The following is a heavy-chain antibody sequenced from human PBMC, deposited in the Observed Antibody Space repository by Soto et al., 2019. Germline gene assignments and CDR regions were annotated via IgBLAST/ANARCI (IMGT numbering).Heavy chain of an antibody. J-gene: IGHJ4*02. CDR1: GGSFSGYY. V-gene: IGHV4-34*01. CDR3: ARSLGYCTNGVCYLAY. Sequence: QVQLQQWGAGLLKPSETLSLTCAVYGGSFSGYYWSWIRQPPGKGLEWIGEINHSGSTNYNPSLKSRVTISVDTSKNQFSLKLSSVTAADTAVYYCARSLGYCTNGVCYLAYWGQGTLVTVSS. CDR2: INHSGST. D-gene: IGHD2-8*01.